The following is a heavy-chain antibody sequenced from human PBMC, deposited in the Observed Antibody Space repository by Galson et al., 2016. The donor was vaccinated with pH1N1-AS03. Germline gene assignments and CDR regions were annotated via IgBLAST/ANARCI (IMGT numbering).Heavy chain of an antibody. Sequence: SVKVSCKVSGLSLSELFMHWVRQAPGKGLEWMGCFDREDGEAIYAQKFQGRLTVTEDRSTDTAYMELSSLRPEDTATYYCATDYDYWGQGTLVTVSS. CDR2: FDREDGEA. J-gene: IGHJ4*02. CDR3: ATDYDY. V-gene: IGHV1-24*01. CDR1: GLSLSELF.